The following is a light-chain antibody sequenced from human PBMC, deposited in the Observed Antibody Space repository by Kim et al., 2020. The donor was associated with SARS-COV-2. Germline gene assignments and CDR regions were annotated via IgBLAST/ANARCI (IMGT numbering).Light chain of an antibody. CDR1: QGVDGNY. V-gene: IGKV3-20*01. J-gene: IGKJ2*01. Sequence: PGERAPLSCRASQGVDGNYLAWYQQRPGQAPRLLIYDASTRATGIPDRFSGRGSGTDFTLTISSLESEDFAVYSCQQYGALPITFGRGTKLEI. CDR3: QQYGALPIT. CDR2: DAS.